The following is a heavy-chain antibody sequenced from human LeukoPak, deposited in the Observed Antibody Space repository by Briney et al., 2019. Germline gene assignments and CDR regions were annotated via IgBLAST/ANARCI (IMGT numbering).Heavy chain of an antibody. J-gene: IGHJ3*01. Sequence: GGSLRLSCAASGFTFRYYAMHWVRQAPGKGLEWVAVISNDGSIQNYTDSVKGRFIISRDDSKNRMYLQMNSLRVDDTALYYCARGPDPVVRGPRRAFDLWGQGTRVTVSS. D-gene: IGHD3-10*01. CDR1: GFTFRYYA. V-gene: IGHV3-30-3*01. CDR3: ARGPDPVVRGPRRAFDL. CDR2: ISNDGSIQ.